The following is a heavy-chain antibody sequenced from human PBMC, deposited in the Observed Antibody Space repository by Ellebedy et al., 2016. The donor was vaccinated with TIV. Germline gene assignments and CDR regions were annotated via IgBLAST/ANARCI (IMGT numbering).Heavy chain of an antibody. CDR1: GVSISSYS. V-gene: IGHV4-4*07. CDR3: VRGAYSYGLDV. Sequence: SETLSLXXSVTGVSISSYSWSWIRQPAGKGLEWIGRIYTSGSSNYNPSLKSRLIMSTDTSKNQFSLRLSSVTAADTGVYYCVRGAYSYGLDVWGQGTTLTVSS. CDR2: IYTSGSS. D-gene: IGHD2-21*01. J-gene: IGHJ6*02.